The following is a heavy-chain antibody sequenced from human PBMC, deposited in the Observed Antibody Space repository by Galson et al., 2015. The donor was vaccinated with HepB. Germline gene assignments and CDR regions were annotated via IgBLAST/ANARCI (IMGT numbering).Heavy chain of an antibody. CDR2: ISAYNGNT. D-gene: IGHD5-12*01. J-gene: IGHJ5*02. V-gene: IGHV1-18*04. CDR3: ARDIVATKDFDWFDP. Sequence: QSGAEVKKPGESLRISCKASGYTFTSYGISWVRQAPGQGLEWMGWISAYNGNTNYAQKLQGRVTMTTDTSTSTAYMELRSLRSDDAAVYYCARDIVATKDFDWFDPWGQGTLVTVSS. CDR1: GYTFTSYG.